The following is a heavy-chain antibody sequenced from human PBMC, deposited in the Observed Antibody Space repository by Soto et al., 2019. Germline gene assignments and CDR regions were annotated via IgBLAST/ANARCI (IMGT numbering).Heavy chain of an antibody. Sequence: SVKVSCKASGGTFSSYAISWVRQAPGQGLEWMGGIIPIFGTANYAQKFQGRVTITADKSTSTAYMELSSLRSEDTAVYYCARGIAAAAHHPVNWFDPWGQGALLTVSS. V-gene: IGHV1-69*06. J-gene: IGHJ5*02. CDR2: IIPIFGTA. CDR1: GGTFSSYA. D-gene: IGHD6-13*01. CDR3: ARGIAAAAHHPVNWFDP.